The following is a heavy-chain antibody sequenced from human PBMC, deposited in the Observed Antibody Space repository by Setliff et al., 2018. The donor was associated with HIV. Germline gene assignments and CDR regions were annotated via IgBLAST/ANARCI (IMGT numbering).Heavy chain of an antibody. J-gene: IGHJ5*02. V-gene: IGHV1-46*01. Sequence: ASVKVSCKASGYTFTSYYMHWVRQAPAQGLEWMGIINPSGGSTGYAQKFQGRVTMTRGTSTSTVYMELSSLRSEDTAVYYRARDTGYYDSTVSPPYNWFDPWGQGTLVTVSS. D-gene: IGHD3-22*01. CDR2: INPSGGST. CDR1: GYTFTSYY. CDR3: ARDTGYYDSTVSPPYNWFDP.